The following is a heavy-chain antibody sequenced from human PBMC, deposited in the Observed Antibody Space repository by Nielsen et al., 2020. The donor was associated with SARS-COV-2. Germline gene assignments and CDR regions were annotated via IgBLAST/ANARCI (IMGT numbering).Heavy chain of an antibody. J-gene: IGHJ4*02. Sequence: ASVTVSCKSSGYTFTTNAIHWVRQAPGQWLEWMGWINTGNGNTKYSQRSQGRVTFTRDTSASTAHMELASLNSEDTAIYYCARGAGRGTLSGTEGYFDFWGQGTLVTVSS. V-gene: IGHV1-3*04. D-gene: IGHD1/OR15-1a*01. CDR1: GYTFTTNA. CDR3: ARGAGRGTLSGTEGYFDF. CDR2: INTGNGNT.